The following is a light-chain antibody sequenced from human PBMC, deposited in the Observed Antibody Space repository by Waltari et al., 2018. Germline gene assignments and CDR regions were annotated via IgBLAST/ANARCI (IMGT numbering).Light chain of an antibody. Sequence: QSALTQPPSASGSPGQSVPIPSTGPSSDRNFTSVPWYHQHPGKAPKIMIYGVTKRPSGVPDRFSGSKSGNTASLTVSGLQVEDEAHYYCSLSGGINNFVVFGGGTKLTVL. CDR2: GVT. J-gene: IGLJ2*01. V-gene: IGLV2-8*01. CDR1: SSDRNFTS. CDR3: SLSGGINNFVV.